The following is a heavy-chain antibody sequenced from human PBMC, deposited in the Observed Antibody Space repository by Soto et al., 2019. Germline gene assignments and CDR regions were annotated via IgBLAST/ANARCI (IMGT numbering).Heavy chain of an antibody. CDR2: ISGSGGST. V-gene: IGHV3-23*01. CDR1: GFTFSSYA. Sequence: EVQLLESGGGLVQPGGSLRLSCAASGFTFSSYAMSWVRQAPGKGLEWVSAISGSGGSTYYADSVKGRFTNSRDNSKNTLYLQMNSLRAEDTAVYYCAKGDSYGYYYYYGMDVWGQGTTVTVSS. CDR3: AKGDSYGYYYYYGMDV. D-gene: IGHD5-18*01. J-gene: IGHJ6*02.